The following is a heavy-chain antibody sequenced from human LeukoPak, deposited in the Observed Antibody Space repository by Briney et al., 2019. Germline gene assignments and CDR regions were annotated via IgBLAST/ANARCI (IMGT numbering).Heavy chain of an antibody. D-gene: IGHD1-1*01. J-gene: IGHJ5*02. CDR2: IYYSGST. V-gene: IGHV4-39*07. CDR1: GGSTSSSSYY. CDR3: ARARNWNNNWFDP. Sequence: SETLSLTCTVSGGSTSSSSYYWGWLRQPPGKGLEWIGSIYYSGSTYYNPSLKSRVTISVDTSKNQFSLKLSSVTAADTAVYYCARARNWNNNWFDPWGQGTLVTVSS.